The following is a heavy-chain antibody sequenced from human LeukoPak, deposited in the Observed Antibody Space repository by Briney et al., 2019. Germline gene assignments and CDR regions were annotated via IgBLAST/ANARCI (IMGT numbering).Heavy chain of an antibody. D-gene: IGHD2-2*01. V-gene: IGHV4-61*02. Sequence: SETLSLTCTVSGGSISSGSYYWSWIRQPAGKGLEWIGRIYTSGSTNYNPSLKSRVTISVDTSKNQFSLKLSSVTAADTAVYYCARSIVVPAAIGAHDFDYWGQGTLVTVSS. CDR1: GGSISSGSYY. CDR3: ARSIVVPAAIGAHDFDY. J-gene: IGHJ4*02. CDR2: IYTSGST.